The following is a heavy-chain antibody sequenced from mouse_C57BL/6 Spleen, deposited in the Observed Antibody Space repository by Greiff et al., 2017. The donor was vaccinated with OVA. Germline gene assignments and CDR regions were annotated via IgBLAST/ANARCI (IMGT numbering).Heavy chain of an antibody. CDR3: ARSYYDYSYYAMDY. D-gene: IGHD2-4*01. V-gene: IGHV2-2*01. J-gene: IGHJ4*01. Sequence: QVHVKQSGPGLVQPSQSLSITCTVSGFSLTSYGVHWVRQSPGKGLEWLGVIWSGGSTDYNAAFISRLSISKDNSKSQVFFKMNSLQADDTAIYYCARSYYDYSYYAMDYWGQGTSVTVSS. CDR2: IWSGGST. CDR1: GFSLTSYG.